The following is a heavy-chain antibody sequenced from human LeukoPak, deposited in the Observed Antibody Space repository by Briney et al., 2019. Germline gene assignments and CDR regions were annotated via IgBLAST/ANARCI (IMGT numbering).Heavy chain of an antibody. Sequence: SETLSLTCTVSGASITNYFWGWIRQPPGKGLQWIGYVYSGAYYYNPSLVTRLTVSVDTAKNQFSLGLRSVTAADTAVCYCARLRPRTNYDFSSGYYAFDYWGQGTLVTVSS. V-gene: IGHV4-4*09. CDR1: GASITNYF. J-gene: IGHJ4*02. CDR2: VYSGAY. D-gene: IGHD3-3*01. CDR3: ARLRPRTNYDFSSGYYAFDY.